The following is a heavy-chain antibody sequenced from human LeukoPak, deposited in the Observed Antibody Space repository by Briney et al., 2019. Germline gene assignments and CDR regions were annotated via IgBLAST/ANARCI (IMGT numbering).Heavy chain of an antibody. CDR1: GGSISSGSYY. CDR2: IYTSGST. D-gene: IGHD3-22*01. V-gene: IGHV4-61*02. CDR3: ARTPYYYDSSGYLPFDY. J-gene: IGHJ4*02. Sequence: SQTLSVTCTVSGGSISSGSYYWSWIRQPAGKGLEWLGRIYTSGSTNYNPSLKSRVTISVDTSKNQFSLKLSSVTAADTAVYYCARTPYYYDSSGYLPFDYWGQGTLVTVSS.